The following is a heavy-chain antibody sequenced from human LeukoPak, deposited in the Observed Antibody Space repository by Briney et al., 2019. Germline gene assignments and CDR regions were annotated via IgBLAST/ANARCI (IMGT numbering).Heavy chain of an antibody. CDR1: GYRFTSYW. CDR2: IYPDDSDT. D-gene: IGHD2-15*01. V-gene: IGHV5-51*01. J-gene: IGHJ4*02. Sequence: GESLKISCKGSGYRFTSYWIAWVRQMPGKGLEWMGIIYPDDSDTRYSPSFQGQVTMSADKSISTAYLQCSSLKASDTAMYYCAGLPHCRGGSCSHFDYWGQGPLVTVSS. CDR3: AGLPHCRGGSCSHFDY.